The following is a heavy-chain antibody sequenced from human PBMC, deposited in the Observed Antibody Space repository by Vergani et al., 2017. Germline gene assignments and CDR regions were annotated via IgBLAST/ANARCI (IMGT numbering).Heavy chain of an antibody. CDR1: GFTFGDYA. J-gene: IGHJ6*02. CDR3: TREYYPSLSGMDV. CDR2: IRSKAYGGTT. V-gene: IGHV3-49*03. Sequence: EVQLVESGGGLVQPGRSLRLSCTASGFTFGDYAMSWFRQAPGKGLEWVGFIRSKAYGGTTEYAASVKGRFTISRDDSKSIAYLQMNSLKTEDTAVYYCTREYYPSLSGMDVWGQGTTVTVSS. D-gene: IGHD3-10*01.